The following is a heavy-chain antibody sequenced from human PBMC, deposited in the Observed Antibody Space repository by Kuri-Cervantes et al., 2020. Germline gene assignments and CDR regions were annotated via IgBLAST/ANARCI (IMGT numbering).Heavy chain of an antibody. Sequence: GGSLRLSCAVSGFTITANYMIWVRQAPGKGLEWVSVIYGDGSTYYADSVKGRFTISRDNSKNTLYLQMNSLRAEDTAVYYCAKERYSDYGHYFDYWGQGTLVTVSS. CDR3: AKERYSDYGHYFDY. CDR2: IYGDGST. CDR1: GFTITANY. J-gene: IGHJ4*02. V-gene: IGHV3-53*05. D-gene: IGHD4-17*01.